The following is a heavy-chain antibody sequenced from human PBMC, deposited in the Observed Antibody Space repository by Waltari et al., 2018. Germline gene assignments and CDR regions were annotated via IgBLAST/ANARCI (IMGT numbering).Heavy chain of an antibody. CDR1: GVTFGDHW. J-gene: IGHJ4*02. CDR3: ARDHWYSLDL. D-gene: IGHD2-21*02. CDR2: IKKDGTEE. Sequence: EEQLVESGGGLVQPGGSLRLSWVASGVTFGDHWMAWVRQAPGKELEWVAKIKKDGTEEMYVDSVKGRFTISKDNAKNLVFLQMNSLRAEDTAVYYCARDHWYSLDLWGQGTQVTVSS. V-gene: IGHV3-7*01.